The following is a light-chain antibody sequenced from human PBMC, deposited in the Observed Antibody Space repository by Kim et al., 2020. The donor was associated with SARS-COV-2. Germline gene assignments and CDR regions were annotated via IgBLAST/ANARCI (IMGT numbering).Light chain of an antibody. CDR3: QQYGSSPQT. J-gene: IGKJ1*01. V-gene: IGKV3-20*01. CDR2: DAT. Sequence: SSGERAPFCCSRSRSSSSSYSAWYQQKPGQAPRLLIDDATTRATGIPDRFSGRGSGTDFTLTISRLEPEDFAVYYCQQYGSSPQTFGQGTKVDIK. CDR1: RSSSSSY.